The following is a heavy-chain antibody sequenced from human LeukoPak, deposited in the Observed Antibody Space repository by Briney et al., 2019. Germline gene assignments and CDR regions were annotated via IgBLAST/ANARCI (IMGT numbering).Heavy chain of an antibody. CDR1: GYTFTSYD. V-gene: IGHV1-8*01. CDR2: MNPNSGNT. J-gene: IGHJ6*02. CDR3: ARRRVYYYYYGMDV. Sequence: ASVKVSCKASGYTFTSYDINWVRQATGQGLEWMGWMNPNSGNTGYAQKFQGRVTMTRNTSISTAYMELSSLRSEDTAVYYCARRRVYYYYYGMDVWGQGTTVTVSS.